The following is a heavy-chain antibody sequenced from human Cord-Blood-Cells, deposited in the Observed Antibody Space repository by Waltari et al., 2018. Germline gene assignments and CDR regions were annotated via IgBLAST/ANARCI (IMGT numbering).Heavy chain of an antibody. D-gene: IGHD2-21*01. Sequence: GAEVKKPGASVKVSCKASGYTFTGYYMHWVRQAPGQGLEWMGWINPNSGGTNYGQKFQGRVTMTRDTSISTAYMELSRLRSDDTAVYYCATSSYCGGDCYPSGDAFDIWGQGTMVTVSS. V-gene: IGHV1-2*02. CDR1: GYTFTGYY. J-gene: IGHJ3*02. CDR3: ATSSYCGGDCYPSGDAFDI. CDR2: INPNSGGT.